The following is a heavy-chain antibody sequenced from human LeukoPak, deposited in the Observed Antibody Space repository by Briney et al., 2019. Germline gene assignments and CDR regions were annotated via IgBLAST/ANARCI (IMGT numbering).Heavy chain of an antibody. J-gene: IGHJ3*02. CDR3: AHSSTRPIMVRGVIITRQVDAFDI. CDR2: IYWDDDK. V-gene: IGHV2-5*02. CDR1: GFSLSTSGVG. D-gene: IGHD3-10*01. Sequence: SGPTLVNPTQTLTLTCTFSGFSLSTSGVGVGWIRQPPGKALEWLALIYWDDDKRYSPSLKSRLTITKDTSKNQVVLTMTNMDPVDTATYYCAHSSTRPIMVRGVIITRQVDAFDIWGQGTMVTVSS.